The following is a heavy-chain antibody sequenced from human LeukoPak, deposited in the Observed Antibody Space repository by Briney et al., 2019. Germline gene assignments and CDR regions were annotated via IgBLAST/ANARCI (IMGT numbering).Heavy chain of an antibody. CDR1: GFTFSNAW. CDR3: AKDLWEWELLRDLIGAFDI. V-gene: IGHV3-15*01. J-gene: IGHJ3*02. D-gene: IGHD1-26*01. CDR2: IKNKIDGGTT. Sequence: GGSLRLSCAASGFTFSNAWMSWVRQAPGKGLEWVGRIKNKIDGGTTDYAAPVKGRFTISRDNSKNTLYLQMNSLRAEDTAVYYCAKDLWEWELLRDLIGAFDIWGQGTMVTVSS.